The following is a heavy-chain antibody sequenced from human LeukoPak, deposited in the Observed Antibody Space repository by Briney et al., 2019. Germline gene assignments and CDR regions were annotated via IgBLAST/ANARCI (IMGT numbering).Heavy chain of an antibody. J-gene: IGHJ4*02. CDR1: GGSISSGSYY. CDR3: ARNSFPGNFDY. D-gene: IGHD5-18*01. V-gene: IGHV4-61*02. CDR2: IYTSGST. Sequence: SQTLSLTCTVSGGSISSGSYYWSWIRQPAGKGLEWIGRIYTSGSTNYNPSLKSRVTISVDRSKNQFSLKLSSVTAADTAVYYCARNSFPGNFDYWGQGTLVTVSS.